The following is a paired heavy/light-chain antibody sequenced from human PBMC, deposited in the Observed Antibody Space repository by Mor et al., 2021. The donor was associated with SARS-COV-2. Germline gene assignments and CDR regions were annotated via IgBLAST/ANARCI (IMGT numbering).Heavy chain of an antibody. J-gene: IGHJ3*02. CDR2: IYYRGNT. V-gene: IGHV4-39*07. D-gene: IGHD6-19*01. CDR3: ARFAAQNPMPVAGDAFPI. CDR1: GGSISSKSFF. Sequence: QLQLQESGPGQVKPSETLSLTCTVSGGSISSKSFFWAWIRQPPGKGLEWVASIYYRGNTYYNPSLGSRLTMSLDTSNEQLSLKLTSVTAADTAVYYCARFAAQNPMPVAGDAFPIWGQGTMVTVSS.
Light chain of an antibody. CDR2: GAS. CDR1: QFISNS. V-gene: IGKV1-16*02. Sequence: IEMTQSPTSLSASVGDRVTITCRASQFISNSLVWFQQKPGKAPKSLIYGASSLQSGVPSQFSGSGSGTDFTLTISSLQPEDFATYFCQQYYSYPLTFGGGTKVEVK. J-gene: IGKJ4*01. CDR3: QQYYSYPLT.